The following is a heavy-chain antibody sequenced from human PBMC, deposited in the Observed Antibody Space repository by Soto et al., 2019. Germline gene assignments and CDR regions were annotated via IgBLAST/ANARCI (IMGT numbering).Heavy chain of an antibody. CDR3: ARGKTGTTAAFDY. J-gene: IGHJ4*02. V-gene: IGHV3-21*01. CDR2: ISSSSSYI. CDR1: GFTFRSFW. Sequence: EVQLVESGGGFVQPGGSLRLSCVASGFTFRSFWLHWVRQAPGKGPEWVSSISSSSSYIYYADSVKGRFTISRDNAKNSLYLQMNSLRAEDTAVYYCARGKTGTTAAFDYWGQGTLVTVSS. D-gene: IGHD1-1*01.